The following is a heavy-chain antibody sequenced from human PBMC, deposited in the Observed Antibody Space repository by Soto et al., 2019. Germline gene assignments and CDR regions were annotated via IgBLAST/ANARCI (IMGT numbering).Heavy chain of an antibody. Sequence: SETVSLTCAVSGGSISSGGYSWSWIRQPPGKGLEWIGYIYHSGSTYYNPSLKSRVTISVDRSKNQFSLKLSSVTAADTAVYYCARAVPGWFDPWGQGTLVTVSS. J-gene: IGHJ5*02. V-gene: IGHV4-30-2*01. CDR1: GGSISSGGYS. CDR2: IYHSGST. CDR3: ARAVPGWFDP.